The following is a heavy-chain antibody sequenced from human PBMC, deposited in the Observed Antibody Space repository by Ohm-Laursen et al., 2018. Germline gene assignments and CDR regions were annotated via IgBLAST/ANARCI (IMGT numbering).Heavy chain of an antibody. CDR1: GASISSYY. J-gene: IGHJ4*02. V-gene: IGHV4-4*07. D-gene: IGHD6-6*01. CDR2: IYASGTT. CDR3: ARRGVAARLYYFDY. Sequence: SETLSLTCTVSGASISSYYWSWIRQPAGKGLEWIGRIYASGTTYYNPSLTSRVTMSLDTSKNQFSLKLSSVTAADTAVYYCARRGVAARLYYFDYWGQGTLVTVSS.